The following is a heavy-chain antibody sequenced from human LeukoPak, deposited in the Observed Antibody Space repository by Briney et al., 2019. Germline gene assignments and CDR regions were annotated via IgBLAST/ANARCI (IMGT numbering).Heavy chain of an antibody. CDR2: IRYDGSNN. D-gene: IGHD3-10*01. V-gene: IGHV3-30*02. CDR3: ASVQGGSGSYPQSNFDY. J-gene: IGHJ4*02. CDR1: GFTFRSYG. Sequence: GGSLRLSCAASGFTFRSYGMHWVRQAPGKGLEWVAFIRYDGSNNYYADSVKGRFTISRDNSKNMLLLQMNTLRVEDTAVYYCASVQGGSGSYPQSNFDYWGQGTLVTVSS.